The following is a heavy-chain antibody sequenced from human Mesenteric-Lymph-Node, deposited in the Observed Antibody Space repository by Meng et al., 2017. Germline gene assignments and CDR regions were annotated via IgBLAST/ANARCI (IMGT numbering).Heavy chain of an antibody. CDR2: IDKDGSEE. J-gene: IGHJ6*02. CDR1: GFSFSSYW. CDR3: ATKADPGHGMAV. D-gene: IGHD6-13*01. V-gene: IGHV3-7*01. Sequence: GESLKISCVASGFSFSSYWMAWVRQAPGKGLQWVCNIDKDGSEENYVESVKGRFTTSRDNAKNPLYLKMNSLRAEDKAVYYCATKADPGHGMAVWGQGTTVTVSS.